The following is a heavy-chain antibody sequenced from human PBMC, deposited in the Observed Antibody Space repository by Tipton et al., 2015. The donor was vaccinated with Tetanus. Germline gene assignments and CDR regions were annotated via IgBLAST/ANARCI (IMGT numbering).Heavy chain of an antibody. CDR3: ARDQARGARGWNYFDC. J-gene: IGHJ4*02. Sequence: LRLSCTVSGGSISSGGYYWSWIRQHPGKGLEWIGDIYSSGSTYYNPSLKGRVTISVDTSKNQFSLRLNSVTAADTAVYYCARDQARGARGWNYFDCWGQGTLVTVSS. D-gene: IGHD1-26*01. CDR1: GGSISSGGYY. CDR2: IYSSGST. V-gene: IGHV4-31*03.